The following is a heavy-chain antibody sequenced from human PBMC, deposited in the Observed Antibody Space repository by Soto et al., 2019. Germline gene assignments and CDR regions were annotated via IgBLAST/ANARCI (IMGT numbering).Heavy chain of an antibody. CDR1: SGSISVTNVF. J-gene: IGHJ4*02. Sequence: SETLSLTCTVSSGSISVTNVFWGWVRQPPGKGLEWIGNVDYSGTAYFSPSLATRVTFHVDTSKNQFSLTLYSVTAADTAVYYCARITCRHLHYCGQGIRVTVSA. V-gene: IGHV4-39*01. CDR3: ARITCRHLHY. CDR2: VDYSGTA. D-gene: IGHD1-20*01.